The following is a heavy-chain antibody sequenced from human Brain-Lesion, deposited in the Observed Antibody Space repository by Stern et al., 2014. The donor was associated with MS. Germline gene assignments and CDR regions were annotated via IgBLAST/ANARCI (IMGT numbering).Heavy chain of an antibody. CDR3: AHRRPHYASWDNGDFDY. J-gene: IGHJ4*02. CDR1: GFSLRTDGVG. CDR2: IYWANAK. V-gene: IGHV2-5*02. D-gene: IGHD3-3*01. Sequence: QVTLKESGPALVTPTQTLKLTCTFSGFSLRTDGVGVGWVRQPPGQDLESLAQIYWANAKRYSPSLRSRLTITTDPTSNQVVLTMTNMDPVDTATYYCAHRRPHYASWDNGDFDYWGQGALVTVSS.